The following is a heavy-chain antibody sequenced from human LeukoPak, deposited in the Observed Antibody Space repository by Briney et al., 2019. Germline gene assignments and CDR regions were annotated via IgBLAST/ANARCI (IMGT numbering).Heavy chain of an antibody. Sequence: SETLSLTCTVSSGSITIGDYYWSWIRQPPGKGLEWIGYIYYSGSTYYNPSLKSRVTISVDTSKNQFSLNLRSVTAADTAVYYCARVGKYCGGDCYSVKYWGQGTLVTVSA. CDR3: ARVGKYCGGDCYSVKY. CDR1: SGSITIGDYY. J-gene: IGHJ4*02. D-gene: IGHD2-21*01. CDR2: IYYSGST. V-gene: IGHV4-30-4*08.